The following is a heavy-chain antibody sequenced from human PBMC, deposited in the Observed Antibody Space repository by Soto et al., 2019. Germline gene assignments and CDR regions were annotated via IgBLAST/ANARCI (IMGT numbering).Heavy chain of an antibody. J-gene: IGHJ6*02. V-gene: IGHV3-21*02. CDR3: ARGDMLGTAAYGMDV. D-gene: IGHD1-1*01. CDR1: GFPFSIYS. Sequence: DVQLVESGGGLVKPGESLTLSCAASGFPFSIYSMDWVRQAPGKGLEWVSSINSRSVYIYYADSVRGRFTISRDNAKNSLYLQMSSLGTEDTGVYFCARGDMLGTAAYGMDVWGQGTTVTVSS. CDR2: INSRSVYI.